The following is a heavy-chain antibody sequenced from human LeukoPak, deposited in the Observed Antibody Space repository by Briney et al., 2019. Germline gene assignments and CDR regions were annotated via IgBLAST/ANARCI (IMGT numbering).Heavy chain of an antibody. CDR1: GSTSSSSA. V-gene: IGHV3-23*01. J-gene: IGHJ6*02. D-gene: IGHD2-2*01. Sequence: GSLRLSCAASGSTSSSSAMSWVRQAPGKGLEWVSAISGSGGSTYYADSVKGRFTISRDNSKNTLYLQMNSLRAEDTAVYYCAKDLVPAATDYYCYYGRDVWGQGTTVSVSS. CDR3: AKDLVPAATDYYCYYGRDV. CDR2: ISGSGGST.